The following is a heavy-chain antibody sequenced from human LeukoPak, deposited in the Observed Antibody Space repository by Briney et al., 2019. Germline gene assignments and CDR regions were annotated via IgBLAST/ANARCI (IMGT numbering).Heavy chain of an antibody. CDR2: IYYSGST. Sequence: SETLSLTCTVSGGSISSSSYYWGWIRQPPGKGLEWIGSIYYSGSTYYNPSLKSRVTISVDTSKNQFSLKLSSVTAADTAVCYCARLSQFGVLRFSYYMDVWGKGTTVTVSS. V-gene: IGHV4-39*07. CDR1: GGSISSSSYY. J-gene: IGHJ6*03. CDR3: ARLSQFGVLRFSYYMDV. D-gene: IGHD3-3*01.